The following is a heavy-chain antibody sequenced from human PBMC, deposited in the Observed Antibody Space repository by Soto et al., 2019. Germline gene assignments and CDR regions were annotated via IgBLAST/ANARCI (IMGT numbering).Heavy chain of an antibody. V-gene: IGHV3-23*03. J-gene: IGHJ4*02. Sequence: EVQLLQSRGGLVQPGGSLILSCAASGFTFSDYTMTWVRQAPGKVLECVSVILSDYNTYYADSVRGRFTISRDNSKNTLSLEMNSLRAEDTAVYFCARRTSGYFGYWGQGALVTVSS. CDR3: ARRTSGYFGY. CDR1: GFTFSDYT. D-gene: IGHD6-19*01. CDR2: ILSDYNT.